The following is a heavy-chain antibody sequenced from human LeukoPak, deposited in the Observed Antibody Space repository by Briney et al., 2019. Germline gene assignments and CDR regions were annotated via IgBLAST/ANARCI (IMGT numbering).Heavy chain of an antibody. J-gene: IGHJ6*03. Sequence: SETLSLTCAVYGGSFSGYYWSWIRQPPGKGLEWIAYIAPSGGAVYNPSLNSRLTVSVDTSKNQFSLKLNSVTAADTAVYYCARHVATTVTRGYSCHPMDVWGKGTTVSVSS. D-gene: IGHD4-17*01. CDR2: IAPSGGA. CDR3: ARHVATTVTRGYSCHPMDV. CDR1: GGSFSGYY. V-gene: IGHV4-34*01.